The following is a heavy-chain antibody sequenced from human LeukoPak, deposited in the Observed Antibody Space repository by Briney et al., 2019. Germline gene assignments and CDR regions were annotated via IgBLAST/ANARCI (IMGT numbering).Heavy chain of an antibody. CDR2: IYPPDSDT. J-gene: IGHJ4*02. CDR1: GYSFTNYW. D-gene: IGHD3-10*01. Sequence: GESLQISCQGSGYSFTNYWIGWVRQMPGKGLEWMGIIYPPDSDTRYSPSFQGQVTISADKSISTAYLQWSSLKASDTAMYYCARRITIVRGSYYLDYWGQGTLVTVFS. CDR3: ARRITIVRGSYYLDY. V-gene: IGHV5-51*01.